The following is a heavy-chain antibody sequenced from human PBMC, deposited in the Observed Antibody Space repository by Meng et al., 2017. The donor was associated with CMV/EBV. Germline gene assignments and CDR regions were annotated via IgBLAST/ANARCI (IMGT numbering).Heavy chain of an antibody. CDR3: ARLATIAVAGTSYYYYYGMDV. J-gene: IGHJ6*02. CDR1: GGSISSSSYY. Sequence: SETLSLICTVSGGSISSSSYYWGWIRQPPGKGLEWIGSIYYSGSTYYNPSLKSRVTISVDTSKNQFSLKLSSVTAADTAVYYCARLATIAVAGTSYYYYYGMDVWGQGTTVTVSS. V-gene: IGHV4-39*01. D-gene: IGHD6-19*01. CDR2: IYYSGST.